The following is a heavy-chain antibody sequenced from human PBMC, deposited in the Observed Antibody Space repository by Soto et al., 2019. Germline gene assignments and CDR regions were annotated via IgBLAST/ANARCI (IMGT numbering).Heavy chain of an antibody. Sequence: ETLSLTCTVSGDSIRSSSYWGWIRQPPGKGLEWICSIYSTGNTYYNPSLNSQVTISVDTSKNQFSLNVISVTAADTAVYYCRRSSRYSTDVWGQGTTVTVS. V-gene: IGHV4-39*01. CDR2: IYSTGNT. J-gene: IGHJ6*02. D-gene: IGHD6-13*01. CDR1: GDSIRSSSY. CDR3: RRSSRYSTDV.